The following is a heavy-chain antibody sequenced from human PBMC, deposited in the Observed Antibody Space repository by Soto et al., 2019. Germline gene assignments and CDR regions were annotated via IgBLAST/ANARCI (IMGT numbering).Heavy chain of an antibody. CDR3: ASGCVDVVAASAFDY. CDR1: GGTFNNYA. D-gene: IGHD5-12*01. CDR2: IIPIIGTA. Sequence: QVQLVPSGAEVKKPGSSVKVSCKASGGTFNNYAISWVRQAPGQGLEWMGGIIPIIGTADYAHKFQGRLAISADESMGTTFMKMSSLRSENRAQYYGASGCVDVVAASAFDYWGQGTLVIVSA. J-gene: IGHJ4*02. V-gene: IGHV1-69*01.